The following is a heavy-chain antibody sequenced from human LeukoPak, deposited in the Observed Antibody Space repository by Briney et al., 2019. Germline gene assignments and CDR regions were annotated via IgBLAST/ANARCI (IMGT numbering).Heavy chain of an antibody. CDR3: AKEGVVTAISWQWDY. V-gene: IGHV3-48*03. J-gene: IGHJ4*02. D-gene: IGHD2-21*02. CDR1: GFTFSSYE. Sequence: PGGSLRLSCAASGFTFSSYEMNWVRQAPGKGLEWVSYISSSGSTIYYADSVKGRFTISRDNSKNTLYLQMNSLRAEDTAVYYCAKEGVVTAISWQWDYWGQGTLVTVSS. CDR2: ISSSGSTI.